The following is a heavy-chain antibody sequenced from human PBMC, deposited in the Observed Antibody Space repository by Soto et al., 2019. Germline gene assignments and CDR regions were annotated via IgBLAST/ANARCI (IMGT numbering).Heavy chain of an antibody. D-gene: IGHD3-22*01. CDR2: LIPIFGTA. Sequence: QVQLVQSGAEVKKPRSSVKVSCKASGGTFSSYAISWVRQAPGQGLEWMGGLIPIFGTANYAQKFQGKVTINADESTSSAYMELSSLRSEDTAVYYCARDSTYYYDSSGQLDIWGQGTMVTVSS. CDR1: GGTFSSYA. CDR3: ARDSTYYYDSSGQLDI. V-gene: IGHV1-69*01. J-gene: IGHJ3*02.